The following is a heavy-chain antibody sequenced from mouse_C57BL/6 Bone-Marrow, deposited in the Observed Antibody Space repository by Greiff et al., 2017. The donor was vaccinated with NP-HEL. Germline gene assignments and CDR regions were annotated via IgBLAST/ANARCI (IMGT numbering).Heavy chain of an antibody. CDR1: GYSFTDYN. Sequence: VQLKESGPELVKPGASVKISCKASGYSFTDYNMNWVKQSNGKSLEWIGVINPNYGTTSYNKKFKGKATLTVDQSSSTAYMQLNCLTSENSAVYYCANYDYVGYAMDYWGQGTSVTVSS. D-gene: IGHD2-4*01. J-gene: IGHJ4*01. CDR3: ANYDYVGYAMDY. V-gene: IGHV1-39*01. CDR2: INPNYGTT.